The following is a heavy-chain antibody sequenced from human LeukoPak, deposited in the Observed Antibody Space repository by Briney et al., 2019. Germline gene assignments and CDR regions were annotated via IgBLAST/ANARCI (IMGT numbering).Heavy chain of an antibody. CDR2: ISGSGGST. J-gene: IGHJ4*02. Sequence: GGSLRLSCAASGFTFSSYAMSWVRQAPGKGLEWVSAISGSGGSTYYADSVKGRFTISRDNSKNTLYLQMNSLRAEDTAVYYCAKDGRYCSGGSCHQQIDWGQGTLVTVSS. CDR3: AKDGRYCSGGSCHQQID. CDR1: GFTFSSYA. D-gene: IGHD2-15*01. V-gene: IGHV3-23*01.